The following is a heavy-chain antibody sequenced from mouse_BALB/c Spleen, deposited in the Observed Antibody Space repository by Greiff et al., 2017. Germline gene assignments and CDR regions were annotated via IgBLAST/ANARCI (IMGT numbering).Heavy chain of an antibody. CDR1: GFTFSSYG. D-gene: IGHD2-14*01. V-gene: IGHV5-6-3*01. J-gene: IGHJ4*01. Sequence: EVMVVESGGGLVQPGGSLTLSCAASGFTFSSYGMSWVRQTPDKRLELIATINSNGGSTYYPDSVKGRFTISRDNAKNTLYLQMSSLKSEDTAMYYCAREDRYDYAMDYWGQGTSVTVSS. CDR3: AREDRYDYAMDY. CDR2: INSNGGST.